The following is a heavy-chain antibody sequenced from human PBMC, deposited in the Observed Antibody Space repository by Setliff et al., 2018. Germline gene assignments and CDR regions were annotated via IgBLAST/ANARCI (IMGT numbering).Heavy chain of an antibody. V-gene: IGHV4-59*01. D-gene: IGHD5-12*01. CDR1: GGSFSTYY. CDR3: ARGGTFRYFDY. Sequence: SETLSLTCTVSGGSFSTYYWSWIRQAPGKGLEWIGHVYYSGAANYNPSLKSRVTVSVDTSKNQFSLRLISVTAADTAVYYCARGGTFRYFDYWGQGTPVTVPS. J-gene: IGHJ4*02. CDR2: VYYSGAA.